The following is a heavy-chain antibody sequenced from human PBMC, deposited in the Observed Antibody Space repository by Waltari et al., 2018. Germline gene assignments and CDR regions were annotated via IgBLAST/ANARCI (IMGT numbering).Heavy chain of an antibody. V-gene: IGHV3-48*03. CDR3: ASYSSSWYSDAFDI. J-gene: IGHJ3*02. D-gene: IGHD6-13*01. CDR2: ISSSGSTI. CDR1: GFTFSSYE. Sequence: EVQLVESGGGLVQPGGSLRLSCAASGFTFSSYELNWVRQAPGKGLEWVSYISSSGSTIYYADSVKGRLTISRDNAKNSLYLQMNSLRAEDTAVYYCASYSSSWYSDAFDIWGQGTMVTVSS.